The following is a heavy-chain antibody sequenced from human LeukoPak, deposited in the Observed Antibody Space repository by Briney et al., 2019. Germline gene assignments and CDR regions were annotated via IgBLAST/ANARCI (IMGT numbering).Heavy chain of an antibody. J-gene: IGHJ5*02. Sequence: SETLSLTCTVSGGSIRSYYWSWIRQPPGKGLEWIGYIYYSGSTNYNPSLKSRVTISVDTSKNQFSLKLSSVTAADTAVYYCARLAAAGSIDPWGQGTLVTVSS. CDR3: ARLAAAGSIDP. D-gene: IGHD6-13*01. CDR1: GGSIRSYY. CDR2: IYYSGST. V-gene: IGHV4-59*01.